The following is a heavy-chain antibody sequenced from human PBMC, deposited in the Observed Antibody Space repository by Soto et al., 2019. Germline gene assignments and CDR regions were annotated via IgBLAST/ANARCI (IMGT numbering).Heavy chain of an antibody. CDR1: GGSISSYY. CDR2: IYYSGST. CDR3: ARLAVAGIYYYYGMDL. J-gene: IGHJ6*02. V-gene: IGHV4-59*01. Sequence: SETLSLTCTVSGGSISSYYWSWIRQPPGKGLEWIGYIYYSGSTNYNPSLKSRVTISVDTSKNQFSLKLSSVTAADTAVYYCARLAVAGIYYYYGMDLWGQGTTVTVSS. D-gene: IGHD6-19*01.